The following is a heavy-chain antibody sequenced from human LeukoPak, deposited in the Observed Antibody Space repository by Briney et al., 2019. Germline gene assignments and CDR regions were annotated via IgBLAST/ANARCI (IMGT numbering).Heavy chain of an antibody. J-gene: IGHJ4*02. CDR3: ARMGIAAVGAYYFDY. Sequence: GGSLKLSCAAPGFTFSDYYMSWIRQAPGKGLEWVSYISRSSYTNYADSVKGRFTISRDNAKNSLYLQMASLRAEDTAVYYCARMGIAAVGAYYFDYWGQGTLVAVSS. CDR2: ISRSSYT. D-gene: IGHD6-13*01. CDR1: GFTFSDYY. V-gene: IGHV3-11*06.